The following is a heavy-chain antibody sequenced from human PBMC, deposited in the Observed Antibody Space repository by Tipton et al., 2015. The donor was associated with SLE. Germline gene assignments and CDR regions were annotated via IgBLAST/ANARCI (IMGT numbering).Heavy chain of an antibody. CDR1: GGSISSGSHY. Sequence: LRLSCTVSGGSISSGSHYWSWIRQPAGKGLEWIGRIYNTGSTNYNPPLESRVIISVDTSKNQFSLKVPSVTAADTAVYYCAREGDSSAWYLFDYWGQGILVTVSS. J-gene: IGHJ4*02. CDR2: IYNTGST. D-gene: IGHD6-13*01. V-gene: IGHV4-61*02. CDR3: AREGDSSAWYLFDY.